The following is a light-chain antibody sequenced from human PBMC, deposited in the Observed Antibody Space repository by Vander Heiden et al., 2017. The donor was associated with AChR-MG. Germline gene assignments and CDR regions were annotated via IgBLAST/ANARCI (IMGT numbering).Light chain of an antibody. CDR2: DAA. Sequence: EIVFTQPPATLSLSPGERATLSCRASQSVNSYLVWYQQKPGQAPRLLIYDAANRATAIPARFSGSGSGTDFTLTISSLEPEDFAVYYCHQRSNWPPTFGGGTKVEIK. V-gene: IGKV3-11*01. CDR1: QSVNSY. J-gene: IGKJ4*01. CDR3: HQRSNWPPT.